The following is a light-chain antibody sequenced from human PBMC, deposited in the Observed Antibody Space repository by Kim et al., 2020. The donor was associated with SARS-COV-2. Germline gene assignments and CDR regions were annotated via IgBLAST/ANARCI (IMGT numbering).Light chain of an antibody. Sequence: ITITCTWTSCSTRTGYDVHWYQQLPGTTPQHLLYGNRNRPSGVPDRFSGSTSGTSASLAITGLQAEDEADYYCQSYDDGRRGSYVFGSGTKVTVL. CDR3: QSYDDGRRGSYV. CDR1: SCSTRTGYD. J-gene: IGLJ1*01. CDR2: GNR. V-gene: IGLV1-40*01.